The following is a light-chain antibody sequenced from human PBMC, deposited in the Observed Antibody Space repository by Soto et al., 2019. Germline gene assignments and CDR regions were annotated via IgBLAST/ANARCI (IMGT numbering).Light chain of an antibody. CDR1: SSDVDGYKF. Sequence: QSALTQPASVSGSPGQSITISCTRSSSDVDGYKFVSWYQLHPGKVPKLMIYDVSHRPSGVSDRFSGSNSGNTASLTISGLQAEDEADYYCTSYTSSTTLVFGTGTKLTVL. CDR3: TSYTSSTTLV. J-gene: IGLJ1*01. CDR2: DVS. V-gene: IGLV2-14*01.